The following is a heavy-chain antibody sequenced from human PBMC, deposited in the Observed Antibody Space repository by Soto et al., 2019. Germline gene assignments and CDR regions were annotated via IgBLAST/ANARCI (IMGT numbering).Heavy chain of an antibody. CDR3: ARPLSHSRYLDY. D-gene: IGHD6-13*01. Sequence: ASVKVSCKVSGYPFSGYFIHWLRQAPGQGLEWMGWLNPNDGDTTYAKTFQGSVTMTRDTSISTVYMELSSLTADDAAIYYCARPLSHSRYLDYWGQGAMVTVSS. CDR1: GYPFSGYF. V-gene: IGHV1-2*02. J-gene: IGHJ4*02. CDR2: LNPNDGDT.